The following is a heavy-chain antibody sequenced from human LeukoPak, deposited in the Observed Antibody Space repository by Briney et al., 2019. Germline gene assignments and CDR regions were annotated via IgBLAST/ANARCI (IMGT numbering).Heavy chain of an antibody. CDR2: IIPILGIA. J-gene: IGHJ4*02. CDR3: ARGIQLWSEPLDY. D-gene: IGHD5-18*01. V-gene: IGHV1-69*04. Sequence: GSSVKVSCKASGGTFSSYAISWVRQAPGQGLEWMGRIIPILGIANYAQKFQGRVTITADKSTSTAYVELSSLRSEDTAVYYCARGIQLWSEPLDYWGQGTLVTVSS. CDR1: GGTFSSYA.